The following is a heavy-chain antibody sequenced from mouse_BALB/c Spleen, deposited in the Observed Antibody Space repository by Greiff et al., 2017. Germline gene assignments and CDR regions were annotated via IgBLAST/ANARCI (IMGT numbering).Heavy chain of an antibody. CDR3: ARGPITTAPWFAY. Sequence: VQLQQSGPELVKPGASVKMSCKASGYTFTSYVMHWVKQKPGQGLEWIGYINPYNDGTKYNEKFKGKATLTSDKSSSTAYMELSSLTSEDSAVYYCARGPITTAPWFAYWGQGTLVTVSA. V-gene: IGHV1-14*01. CDR1: GYTFTSYV. J-gene: IGHJ3*01. D-gene: IGHD1-2*01. CDR2: INPYNDGT.